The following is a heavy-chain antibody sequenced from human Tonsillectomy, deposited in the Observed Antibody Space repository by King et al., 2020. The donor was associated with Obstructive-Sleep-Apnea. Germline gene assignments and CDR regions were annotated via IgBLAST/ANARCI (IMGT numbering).Heavy chain of an antibody. D-gene: IGHD2-2*01. CDR1: GFTFSSYA. CDR2: ISYDGSNK. J-gene: IGHJ6*02. Sequence: VQLVESGGGGVQPGRSLRLSCAASGFTFSSYAMHWVRQAPGKGREWVGVISYDGSNKYYADSVKGRFTISRDNSKRTLYLQMTSLRAEDTAVYYWARDTAGLYCLSTSCYLDGMDVWGQGTTVTVSS. V-gene: IGHV3-30*04. CDR3: ARDTAGLYCLSTSCYLDGMDV.